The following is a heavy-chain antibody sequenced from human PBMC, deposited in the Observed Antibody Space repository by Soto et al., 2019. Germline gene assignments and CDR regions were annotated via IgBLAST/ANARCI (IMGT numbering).Heavy chain of an antibody. CDR3: ARGGIGMVRTFDH. V-gene: IGHV3-53*01. D-gene: IGHD3-10*01. CDR2: IFSSGES. CDR1: GSTVSSTY. J-gene: IGHJ4*02. Sequence: GGSLRLSCAASGSTVSSTYMSWVRQAPGKGLEWVSIIFSSGESFYADSVKGRFTISRDSSDNTVYLQMNSLKAEDTAVYYCARGGIGMVRTFDHWGQGTLVTVSS.